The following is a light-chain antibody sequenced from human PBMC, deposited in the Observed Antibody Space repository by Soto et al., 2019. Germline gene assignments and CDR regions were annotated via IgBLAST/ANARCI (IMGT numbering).Light chain of an antibody. Sequence: QSVLTQPPSASGSPGQAVTISCAGTSSDVGGYNFVSWYQQHPGKAPKLMIYEVSKRPPGVPDRFSGSKSGNTASLTISGLQAEDEADYYCNSYAGSNNLGFVFGTGTKVTVL. J-gene: IGLJ1*01. V-gene: IGLV2-8*01. CDR2: EVS. CDR1: SSDVGGYNF. CDR3: NSYAGSNNLGFV.